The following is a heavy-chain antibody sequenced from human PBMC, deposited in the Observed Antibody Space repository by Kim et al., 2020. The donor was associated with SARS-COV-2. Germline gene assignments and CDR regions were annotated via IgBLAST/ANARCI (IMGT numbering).Heavy chain of an antibody. CDR2: IYYSGST. J-gene: IGHJ2*01. Sequence: SETLSLTCTVSGGSISSYYWSWIRQPPGKGLEWIGYIYYSGSTNYNPSLKSRVTISVDTSKNQFSLKLSSVTAADTAVYYCARVYGGSPLGYWYFDLWGRGTLVTVSS. V-gene: IGHV4-59*13. D-gene: IGHD4-17*01. CDR3: ARVYGGSPLGYWYFDL. CDR1: GGSISSYY.